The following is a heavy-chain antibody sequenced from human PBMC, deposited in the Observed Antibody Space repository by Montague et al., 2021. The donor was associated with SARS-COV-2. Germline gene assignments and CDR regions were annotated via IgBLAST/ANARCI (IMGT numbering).Heavy chain of an antibody. CDR2: IYYTGST. D-gene: IGHD4-23*01. Sequence: SETLSLICNVSGGSINNYYWSWIRQSPGRGLEWIGYIYYTGSTTRNPSLDSRVTISLDTSRDLVSLELRSLTAAGTAVYYCARGGGWKRHFDYWGQGTLVAVSS. J-gene: IGHJ4*02. V-gene: IGHV4-59*01. CDR3: ARGGGWKRHFDY. CDR1: GGSINNYY.